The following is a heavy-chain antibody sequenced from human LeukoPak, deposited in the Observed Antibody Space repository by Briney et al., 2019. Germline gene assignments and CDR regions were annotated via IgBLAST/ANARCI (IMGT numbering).Heavy chain of an antibody. V-gene: IGHV4-59*10. D-gene: IGHD6-13*01. CDR1: GGSFSGYY. CDR2: IYTSGST. Sequence: PSETLSLTCAVYGGSFSGYYWSWIRQPPGKGLEWIGRIYTSGSTNYNPSLKSRVTMSVDTSKNQFSLKLSSVTAADTAVYYCARVGSSSWLWYFDYWGQGTLVTVSS. J-gene: IGHJ4*02. CDR3: ARVGSSSWLWYFDY.